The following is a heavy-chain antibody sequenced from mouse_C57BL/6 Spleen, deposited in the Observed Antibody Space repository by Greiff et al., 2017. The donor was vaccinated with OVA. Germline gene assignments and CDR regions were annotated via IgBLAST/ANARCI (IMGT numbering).Heavy chain of an antibody. Sequence: EVKVEESGGGLVKPGGSLKLSCAASGFTFSDYGMHWVRQAPEKGLEWVAYISSGSSTIYYADTVKGRFTISRDNAKNTLFLQMTSLRSEDTAMYYCARLHYFDYWGQGTTLTVSS. V-gene: IGHV5-17*01. CDR3: ARLHYFDY. CDR1: GFTFSDYG. CDR2: ISSGSSTI. J-gene: IGHJ2*01.